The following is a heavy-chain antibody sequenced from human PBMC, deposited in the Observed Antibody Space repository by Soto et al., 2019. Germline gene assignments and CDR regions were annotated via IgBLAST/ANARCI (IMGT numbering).Heavy chain of an antibody. J-gene: IGHJ3*01. CDR1: GCKFSTYW. Sequence: PRESLKISGKGSGCKFSTYWIGWVRQMHGQGLEWMGIVFPADSNTRYSPSFQGQVTISADKSISTAYLQWNSLQASDTAMYYCARHRLSTWDAFDLWGQGTMVTVSS. D-gene: IGHD2-2*01. CDR3: ARHRLSTWDAFDL. CDR2: VFPADSNT. V-gene: IGHV5-51*01.